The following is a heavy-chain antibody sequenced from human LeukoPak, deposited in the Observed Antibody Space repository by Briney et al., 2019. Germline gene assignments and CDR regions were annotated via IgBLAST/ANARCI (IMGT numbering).Heavy chain of an antibody. D-gene: IGHD6-19*01. V-gene: IGHV4-34*01. CDR2: INHSGST. CDR3: ARGLPSGSGWYARPRYWFDP. J-gene: IGHJ5*02. Sequence: SETLSLTCAVYGGSFSGYYWSWIRQPPGKGLEWIGEINHSGSTNYNPSLKSRVTISVDTSKNQFSLKLSSVTAADTAVYYCARGLPSGSGWYARPRYWFDPWGQGTLVTVSS. CDR1: GGSFSGYY.